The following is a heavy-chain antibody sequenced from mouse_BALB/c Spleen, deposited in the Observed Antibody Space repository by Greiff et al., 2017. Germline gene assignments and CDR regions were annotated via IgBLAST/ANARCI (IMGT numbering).Heavy chain of an antibody. J-gene: IGHJ3*01. CDR1: GFTFSSFG. D-gene: IGHD2-1*01. CDR3: ARGGNYEGFAY. CDR2: ISSGSSTI. Sequence: EVKLQESGGGLVQPGGSRKLSCAASGFTFSSFGMHWVRQAPEKGLEWVAYISSGSSTIYYADTVKGRFTISRDNPKNTLFLQMTSLRSEDTAMYYCARGGNYEGFAYWGQGTLVTVSA. V-gene: IGHV5-17*02.